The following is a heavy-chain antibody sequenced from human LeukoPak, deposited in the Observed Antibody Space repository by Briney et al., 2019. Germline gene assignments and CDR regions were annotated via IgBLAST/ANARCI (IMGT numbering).Heavy chain of an antibody. CDR1: GYAFTSYG. Sequence: ASVKVSCKASGYAFTSYGISWVRQAPGQGLEWMGWISAYNGNTNYAQKLQGRVTMTTDTSTSTAYMELRSLRSDDTAVYYCARGSNWNYAPDDAFDIWGQGTMVTVSS. V-gene: IGHV1-18*01. J-gene: IGHJ3*02. CDR2: ISAYNGNT. D-gene: IGHD1-7*01. CDR3: ARGSNWNYAPDDAFDI.